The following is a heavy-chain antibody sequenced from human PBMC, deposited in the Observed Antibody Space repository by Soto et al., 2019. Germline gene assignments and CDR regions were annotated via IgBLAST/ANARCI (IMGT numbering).Heavy chain of an antibody. J-gene: IGHJ4*02. CDR1: GGSPSSGYSC. Sequence: SETLSLTCTVSGGSPSSGYSCWSWLRQPPGKGREWIGYIYYSGSTYYNPSLKSRVTISVDTSKNQFSLKLSSVTAADTAVYYCARDLKWTYYFDYWGQGTLVTVSS. CDR3: ARDLKWTYYFDY. CDR2: IYYSGST. V-gene: IGHV4-30-4*01. D-gene: IGHD1-26*01.